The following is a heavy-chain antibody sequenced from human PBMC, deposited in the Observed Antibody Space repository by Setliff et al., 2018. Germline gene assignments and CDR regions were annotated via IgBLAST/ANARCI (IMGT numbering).Heavy chain of an antibody. V-gene: IGHV4-34*01. D-gene: IGHD3-10*01. J-gene: IGHJ6*03. CDR3: ARTYYYASGRSGYYYYYYYMDV. CDR1: GGSFSGSF. CDR2: INHTGGT. Sequence: SETLSLTCAVYGGSFSGSFWSWIRQPPGKGLEWIGEINHTGGTNYTPSLKSRVTISVDTSKNQVSLKLSSVTAADTAVYYCARTYYYASGRSGYYYYYYYMDVWGKGTTVTVSS.